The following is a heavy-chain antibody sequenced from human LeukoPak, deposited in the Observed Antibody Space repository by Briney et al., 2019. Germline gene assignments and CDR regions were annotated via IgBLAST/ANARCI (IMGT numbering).Heavy chain of an antibody. Sequence: GWSLRLSCAASGFTFSSYAMHWVRQAPGKGLEWVAVISYDGSTKYYADSVKGRFTISRDNSNNTLYLQMNSLRAEDTAVYYCARDDIRSGILASAGVRYWGQGTLVTVSS. CDR3: ARDDIRSGILASAGVRY. CDR2: ISYDGSTK. J-gene: IGHJ4*02. CDR1: GFTFSSYA. V-gene: IGHV3-30*04. D-gene: IGHD2-15*01.